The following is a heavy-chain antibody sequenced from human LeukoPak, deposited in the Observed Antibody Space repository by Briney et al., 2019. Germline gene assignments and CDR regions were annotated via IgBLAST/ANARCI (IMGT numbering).Heavy chain of an antibody. V-gene: IGHV4-38-2*02. CDR2: LYTSGST. J-gene: IGHJ5*02. CDR3: ARASIVVVPAAIFGHNWFDP. CDR1: GYSISSGYY. Sequence: SETLSLTCTVSGYSISSGYYWGWIRQPAGKGLEWIGRLYTSGSTNYNPSLKSRVTISVDTSKNQFSLKLSSVTAADTAVYYCARASIVVVPAAIFGHNWFDPWGQGTLVTVSS. D-gene: IGHD2-2*01.